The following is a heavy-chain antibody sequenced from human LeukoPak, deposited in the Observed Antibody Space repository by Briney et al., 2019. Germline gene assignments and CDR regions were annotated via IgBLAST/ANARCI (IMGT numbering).Heavy chain of an antibody. CDR3: ARNYYYKGMDV. Sequence: SETLSLTCNVSGGSISNSDYFWGWIRQPPGKGLEWIGNVFFSGSSNYNPSLKSRASVFVVMSKNQFFLKLGSVTAADTAVYYCARNYYYKGMDVWGQGTTVTVSS. J-gene: IGHJ6*02. V-gene: IGHV4-61*05. CDR2: VFFSGSS. CDR1: GGSISNSDYF.